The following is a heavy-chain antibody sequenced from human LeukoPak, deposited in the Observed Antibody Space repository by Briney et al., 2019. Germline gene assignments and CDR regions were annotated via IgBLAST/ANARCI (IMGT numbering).Heavy chain of an antibody. Sequence: PGGSLRLSCAASGFTVSSNYMSWVRQAPGEGMEWVSVIYSGGSTYYADSVKGRFTISRDNSKNTLYLQMNSLRAEDTAVYYCHYYDSSGYYYLFDYWGQGTLVTVSS. J-gene: IGHJ4*02. D-gene: IGHD3-22*01. CDR1: GFTVSSNY. V-gene: IGHV3-66*01. CDR2: IYSGGST. CDR3: HYYDSSGYYYLFDY.